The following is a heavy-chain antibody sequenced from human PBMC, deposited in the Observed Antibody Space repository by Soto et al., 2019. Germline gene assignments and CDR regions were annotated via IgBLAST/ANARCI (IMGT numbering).Heavy chain of an antibody. Sequence: QVQLQESGPGLVKPSQTLSLTCIVSGGSISNVNDCWSWIRQRPDKGVEWIGHIYSGGSIYNNPSLTSRVTISVDTSKNQFSLPLSSVSAADIAVYYCARVPSRDKVDYWGQGTLVTVSS. J-gene: IGHJ4*02. CDR3: ARVPSRDKVDY. V-gene: IGHV4-30-4*01. CDR1: GGSISNVNDC. CDR2: IYSGGSI.